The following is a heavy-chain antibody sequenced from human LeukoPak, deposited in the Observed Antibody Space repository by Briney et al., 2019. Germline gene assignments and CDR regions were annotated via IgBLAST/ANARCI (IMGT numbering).Heavy chain of an antibody. CDR1: GYTFTSYD. D-gene: IGHD6-6*01. CDR3: ARQKIAARTFDP. V-gene: IGHV1-8*03. Sequence: ASVKVSCKASGYTFTSYDINWVRQATGQGLEWMGWMNPNSGNTGYAQKFQGRVTITRNTSISTAYMELSSLRSEDTAVYYCARQKIAARTFDPWGQGTLVTVSS. J-gene: IGHJ5*02. CDR2: MNPNSGNT.